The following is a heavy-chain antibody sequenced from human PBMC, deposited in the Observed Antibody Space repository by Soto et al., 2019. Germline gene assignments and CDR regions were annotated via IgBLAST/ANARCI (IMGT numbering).Heavy chain of an antibody. J-gene: IGHJ4*02. V-gene: IGHV3-30-3*01. CDR3: ASVPLTFGGVIVPGDY. CDR1: GFTFSSYA. CDR2: ISYDGSNK. Sequence: QVQLVESGGGVVQPGRSLRLSCAASGFTFSSYAMHWVRQAPGKGLEWVAVISYDGSNKYYADSVKGRLTISRDNSKNTLYLQMNSLRAEDTAVYYCASVPLTFGGVIVPGDYWGQGTLVTVSS. D-gene: IGHD3-16*02.